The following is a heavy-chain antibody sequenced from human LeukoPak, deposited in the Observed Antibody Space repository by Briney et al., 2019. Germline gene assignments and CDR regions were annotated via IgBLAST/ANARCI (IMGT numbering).Heavy chain of an antibody. CDR3: ARDTPISMAYGMDV. Sequence: PGESLRLSCAASGFTVSSNYMSWVRQAPGKGLEWVSVIYSGGSTYYADSVKGRFTISRDNSKNTLYLQMYSLRVEDTAVYYCARDTPISMAYGMDVWGQGTTVTVSS. CDR2: IYSGGST. J-gene: IGHJ6*02. D-gene: IGHD3-10*01. CDR1: GFTVSSNY. V-gene: IGHV3-66*01.